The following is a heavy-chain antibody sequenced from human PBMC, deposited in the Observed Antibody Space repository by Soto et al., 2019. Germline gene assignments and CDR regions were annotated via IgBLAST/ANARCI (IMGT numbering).Heavy chain of an antibody. V-gene: IGHV3-23*01. CDR1: GFTFSSYA. J-gene: IGHJ5*02. Sequence: GESLKISCAASGFTFSSYAMSWVRQAPGKGLEWVSAISGSGGSTYYADSVKGRFTISRDNSKNTLYLQMNSLRAEDTAVYYCAKDARSVAGTGYNWFDPWGQGTLVTVSS. D-gene: IGHD6-19*01. CDR2: ISGSGGST. CDR3: AKDARSVAGTGYNWFDP.